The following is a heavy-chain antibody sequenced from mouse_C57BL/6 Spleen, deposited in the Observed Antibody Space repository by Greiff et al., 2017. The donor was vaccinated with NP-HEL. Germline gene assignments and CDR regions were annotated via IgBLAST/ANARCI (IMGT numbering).Heavy chain of an antibody. CDR2: IDPSDSYP. CDR3: ARGYYGSSPYWYFDV. V-gene: IGHV1-69*01. J-gene: IGHJ1*03. CDR1: GYTFTSYW. Sequence: QVQLQQPGAELVMPGASVKLSCKASGYTFTSYWMHWVKQRPGQGLEWIGEIDPSDSYPNYNQKFKGKSTVTVDKSSSTAYMQLSSLTSEDSAVYYCARGYYGSSPYWYFDVWGTGTTVTVSS. D-gene: IGHD1-1*01.